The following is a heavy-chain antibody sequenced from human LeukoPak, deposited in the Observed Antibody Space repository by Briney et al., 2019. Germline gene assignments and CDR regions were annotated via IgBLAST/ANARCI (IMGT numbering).Heavy chain of an antibody. V-gene: IGHV3-23*01. J-gene: IGHJ4*02. CDR2: ISGSGGST. CDR1: GFTFSSYA. Sequence: PGGSLRLSCAASGFTFSSYAMSWVRQAPGKGLEWVSAISGSGGSTYYADSVKGRFTISRDNSKNTLYLQMNSLRAEDTAVYYCAKESELLWFGELRGYFDYWGQGTLVTVSS. CDR3: AKESELLWFGELRGYFDY. D-gene: IGHD3-10*01.